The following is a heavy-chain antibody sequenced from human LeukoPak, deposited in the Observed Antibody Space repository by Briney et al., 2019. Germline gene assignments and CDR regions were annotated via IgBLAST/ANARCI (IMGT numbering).Heavy chain of an antibody. J-gene: IGHJ5*02. CDR2: IYASGST. CDR1: GGSISAYD. V-gene: IGHV4-4*07. Sequence: SETLSLTCTVSGGSISAYDWNWIRQPAGQGLEWIGRIYASGSTNYNPSLRSRVTISVDKSKNQFSLKLTSATAADTAVYYCARSYLSGTYYDWFDPWGQGTLVTVSS. CDR3: ARSYLSGTYYDWFDP. D-gene: IGHD1-26*01.